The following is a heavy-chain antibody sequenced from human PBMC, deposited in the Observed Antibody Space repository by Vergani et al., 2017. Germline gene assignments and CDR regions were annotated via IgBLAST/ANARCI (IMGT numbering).Heavy chain of an antibody. CDR2: ISGSGGST. V-gene: IGHV3-23*01. CDR1: GFTFSSYA. J-gene: IGHJ4*02. D-gene: IGHD2-15*01. CDR3: AKGLGLFIVVVYDRPNPFDY. Sequence: EVQLLESGGGLVQPGGSLRLSCAASGFTFSSYAMSWVRKAPGKGLEWVSAISGSGGSTYYADSVKGRFTISRDNSKNTLYLQMNSLRAEDTAVYYCAKGLGLFIVVVYDRPNPFDYWGQGTLVTVSS.